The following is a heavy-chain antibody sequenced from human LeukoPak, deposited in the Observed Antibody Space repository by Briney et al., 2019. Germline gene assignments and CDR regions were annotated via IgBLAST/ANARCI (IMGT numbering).Heavy chain of an antibody. CDR2: INHSGGT. V-gene: IGHV4-34*01. CDR3: ARAAGGNYAFDI. D-gene: IGHD4-23*01. CDR1: GGSFSGYY. Sequence: SETLSLTCAVYGGSFSGYYWSWIRQPPGKGLEWIGEINHSGGTNYNPSLKSRVTISVDTSKNQFSLKLSSVTAADTAVYYCARAAGGNYAFDIWGQGTMVTVSS. J-gene: IGHJ3*02.